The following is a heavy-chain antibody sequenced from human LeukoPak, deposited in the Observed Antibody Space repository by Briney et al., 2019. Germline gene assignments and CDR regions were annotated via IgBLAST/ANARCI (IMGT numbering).Heavy chain of an antibody. CDR1: GFTFSSYS. V-gene: IGHV3-21*01. J-gene: IGHJ3*02. CDR3: ATSIVVVPAAAFDI. D-gene: IGHD2-2*01. CDR2: ISSSSSYI. Sequence: GGSLRPSCAASGFTFSSYSMNWVRQAPGKGLEWVSSISSSSSYIYYADSVKGRFTISRDNAKNSLYLQMNSLRAEDTAVYYCATSIVVVPAAAFDIWGQGTMVTVSS.